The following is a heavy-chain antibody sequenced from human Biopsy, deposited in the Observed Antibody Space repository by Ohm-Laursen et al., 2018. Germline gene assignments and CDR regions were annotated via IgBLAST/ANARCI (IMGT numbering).Heavy chain of an antibody. V-gene: IGHV3-33*08. CDR3: AGNSPINAVTTADY. CDR2: IWYDGSNK. Sequence: SLRLSCTASGFTFSNYGMNWVRQAPGKGLEWLAVIWYDGSNKYYGDSVQGRFSISRDNSKNTMYLQMNSLRAEDTAIYYCAGNSPINAVTTADYWGQGTLVTVSS. CDR1: GFTFSNYG. J-gene: IGHJ4*02. D-gene: IGHD4-17*01.